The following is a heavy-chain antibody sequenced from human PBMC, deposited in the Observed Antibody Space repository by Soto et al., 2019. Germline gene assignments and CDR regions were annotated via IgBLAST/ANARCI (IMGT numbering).Heavy chain of an antibody. CDR1: GYTFTSYG. D-gene: IGHD2-15*01. J-gene: IGHJ6*02. CDR3: ARGGGVVVVAADLYYYYGMDV. V-gene: IGHV1-18*01. CDR2: ISAYNGNT. Sequence: QVQLVQSGAEVKKPGASVKVSCKASGYTFTSYGISWVRQAPGQGLEWMGWISAYNGNTNYAQKLQGRVTMTTDTSTSTDYMELRSLRSVDTAVYYCARGGGVVVVAADLYYYYGMDVWGQGTTVTVSS.